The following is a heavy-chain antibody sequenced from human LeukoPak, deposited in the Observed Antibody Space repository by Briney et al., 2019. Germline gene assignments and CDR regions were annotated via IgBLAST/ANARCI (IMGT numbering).Heavy chain of an antibody. V-gene: IGHV1-8*01. CDR2: MNPNSGNT. CDR1: GYTFTSYD. J-gene: IGHJ4*02. CDR3: ARDRGWQSSRRFDY. Sequence: ASVKVSCKASGYTFTSYDINWVRQATGQGLEWMGWMNPNSGNTGYAQKFQGRVTMTRNTSISTAYMELRSLRSDDTAVYYCARDRGWQSSRRFDYWGQGTLVTVSS. D-gene: IGHD1-26*01.